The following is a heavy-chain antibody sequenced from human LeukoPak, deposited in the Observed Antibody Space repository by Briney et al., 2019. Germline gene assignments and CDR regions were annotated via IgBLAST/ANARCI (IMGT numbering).Heavy chain of an antibody. J-gene: IGHJ4*02. CDR3: ARAAYCGGDCYLSYYFDY. CDR2: IHHSGST. D-gene: IGHD2-21*02. V-gene: IGHV4-39*07. CDR1: SGSISSNPYY. Sequence: PSETLSLTCTVSSGSISSNPYYWGWIRQPPGKGLEWIAIIHHSGSTNYNPSLKSRVTISVDTSKNQFSLKLSSVTAADTAVYYCARAAYCGGDCYLSYYFDYWGQGTLATVSS.